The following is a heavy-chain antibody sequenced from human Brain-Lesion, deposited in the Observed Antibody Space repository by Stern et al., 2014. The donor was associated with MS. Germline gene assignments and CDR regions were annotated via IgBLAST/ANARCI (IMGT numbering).Heavy chain of an antibody. Sequence: EVQLEESGGDLVQTGRSLRLSCAAFWFTFDDYAMHLVPPGPGKGLGGVAGISWNSGTIGYADSVKGRFTTSRDNAYSSLYLQMNSLRPEDTALYYCARDITGSSAYFAYWGQGTLVTVSS. V-gene: IGHV3-9*01. CDR3: ARDITGSSAYFAY. CDR2: ISWNSGTI. CDR1: WFTFDDYA. D-gene: IGHD1-14*01. J-gene: IGHJ4*02.